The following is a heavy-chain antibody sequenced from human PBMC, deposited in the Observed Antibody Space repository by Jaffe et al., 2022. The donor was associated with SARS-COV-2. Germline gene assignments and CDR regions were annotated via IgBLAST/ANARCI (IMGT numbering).Heavy chain of an antibody. V-gene: IGHV4-39*01. CDR3: ARLSWDIVVVPAYYYMDV. CDR1: GGSISSSSYY. Sequence: QLQLQESGPGLVKPSETLSLTCTVSGGSISSSSYYWGWIRQPPGKGLEWIGSIYYSGSTYYNPSLKSRVTISVDTSKNQFSLKLSSVTAADTAVYYCARLSWDIVVVPAYYYMDVWGKGTTVTVSS. J-gene: IGHJ6*03. CDR2: IYYSGST. D-gene: IGHD2-2*01.